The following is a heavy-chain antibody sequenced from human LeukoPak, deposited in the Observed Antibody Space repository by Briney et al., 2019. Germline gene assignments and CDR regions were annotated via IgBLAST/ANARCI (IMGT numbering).Heavy chain of an antibody. J-gene: IGHJ4*02. D-gene: IGHD3-3*02. Sequence: ASVKVSCKASGYTFTSYDINWVRQATGQGLEWMGWMNPNSGNTGYAQKLQGRVTMTTDTSTSTAYMELRSLRSDDTAVYYCARDIRALTFDYWGQGTLVTVSS. CDR1: GYTFTSYD. V-gene: IGHV1-8*02. CDR2: MNPNSGNT. CDR3: ARDIRALTFDY.